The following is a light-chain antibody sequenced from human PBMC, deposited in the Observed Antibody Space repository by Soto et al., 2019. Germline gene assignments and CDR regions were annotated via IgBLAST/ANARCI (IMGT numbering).Light chain of an antibody. CDR3: SSYTSSCTLEV. J-gene: IGLJ2*01. CDR2: DVT. Sequence: QSALTQPASVSGSPGQSITISCTGTSSDVGGYNYVSWYQQHPGKAPKLMIFDVTYRPSGVSNRFSGSKSGNTASLTISGLQPEDEADYYCSSYTSSCTLEVFGGGTKLTVL. CDR1: SSDVGGYNY. V-gene: IGLV2-14*01.